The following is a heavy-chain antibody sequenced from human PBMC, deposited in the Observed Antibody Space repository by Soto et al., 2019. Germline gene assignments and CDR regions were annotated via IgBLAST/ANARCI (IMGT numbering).Heavy chain of an antibody. CDR1: GFTFSSYA. CDR2: ISYDGSNK. J-gene: IGHJ4*02. V-gene: IGHV3-30-3*01. D-gene: IGHD3-16*01. Sequence: QVQLVESGGGVVQPGRSLRLSCAASGFTFSSYAMHWVRQAPGKGLEWVAVISYDGSNKYYADSVKGRFTISRDNSKNTLYLQMNSLRAEDTAVYYCGRDGGFRLAEHGVDYWGQGTLVTVSS. CDR3: GRDGGFRLAEHGVDY.